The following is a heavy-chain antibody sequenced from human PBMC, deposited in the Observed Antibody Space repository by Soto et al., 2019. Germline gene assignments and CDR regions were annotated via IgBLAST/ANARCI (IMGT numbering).Heavy chain of an antibody. CDR1: GGSICSYY. CDR2: IYYTGTT. J-gene: IGHJ6*02. CDR3: AVGFGVVINDDYYYYGMDV. Sequence: SETLSLTCTVSGGSICSYYWTWVRQSPGKGLEWIGYIYYTGTTNYNPSLKSRVTISLDTSKNQFSLKLSSVTAADTAVYYCAVGFGVVINDDYYYYGMDVWGQGTTVTVSS. D-gene: IGHD3-3*01. V-gene: IGHV4-59*12.